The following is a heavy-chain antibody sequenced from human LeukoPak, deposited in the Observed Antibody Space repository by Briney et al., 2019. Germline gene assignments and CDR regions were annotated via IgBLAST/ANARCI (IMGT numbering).Heavy chain of an antibody. J-gene: IGHJ4*02. CDR2: ISAYNGNT. V-gene: IGHV1-18*01. CDR3: ARVGTVVVTAAPIDY. D-gene: IGHD2-2*03. CDR1: GYTFTSYG. Sequence: ASVKVSCKASGYTFTSYGISWVRQAPGQGLEWMGWISAYNGNTNYAQKLQGRVTMTTDTSTSTAYMELRSLRSDDTAVYYCARVGTVVVTAAPIDYWGQGTLVTVSS.